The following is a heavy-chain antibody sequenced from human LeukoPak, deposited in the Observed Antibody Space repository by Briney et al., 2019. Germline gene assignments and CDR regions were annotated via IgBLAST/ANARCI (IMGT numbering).Heavy chain of an antibody. J-gene: IGHJ4*02. V-gene: IGHV3-33*06. Sequence: PGGSLRLSCAASGFTFSSYGMHWVRQAPGKGLEWVAVIWYDGSNKYYADSVKGRFTISRDNYKNTLYLQMNSLRAEDTAVYYCAKSGSYGYSYFDYWGQGTLVTVSS. CDR3: AKSGSYGYSYFDY. D-gene: IGHD5-18*01. CDR2: IWYDGSNK. CDR1: GFTFSSYG.